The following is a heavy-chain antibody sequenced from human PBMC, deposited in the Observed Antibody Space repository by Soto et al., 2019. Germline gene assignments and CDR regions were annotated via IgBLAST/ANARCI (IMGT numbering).Heavy chain of an antibody. V-gene: IGHV3-48*02. Sequence: EVQLVESGGGLVQPGGSLRLSCAASGFTFSSYSMNWVRQAPGKGLEWVSYISSSSSTIYYADSVKGRFTISRDNAKHSLYLQMNSLRDEDTAVYYCARGADYDSSGIRLNWFDPWGLGTLVTVSS. D-gene: IGHD3-22*01. CDR1: GFTFSSYS. CDR2: ISSSSSTI. CDR3: ARGADYDSSGIRLNWFDP. J-gene: IGHJ5*02.